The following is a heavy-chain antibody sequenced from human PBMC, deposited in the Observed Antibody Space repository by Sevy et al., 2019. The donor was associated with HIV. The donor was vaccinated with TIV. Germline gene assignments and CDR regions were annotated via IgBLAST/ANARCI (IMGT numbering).Heavy chain of an antibody. CDR2: ISGSGGST. V-gene: IGHV3-23*01. D-gene: IGHD3-10*01. CDR3: RGVATTTAFDF. CDR1: GLIFNSYA. J-gene: IGHJ4*02. Sequence: GGSLRLSCGASGLIFNSYAMSWVRQAPGKGLEWVSGISGSGGSTYYADSVKGRFTISRDNFNKMLYLEMNSLRGEDTAVYYCRGVATTTAFDFWGPGTLVTVSS.